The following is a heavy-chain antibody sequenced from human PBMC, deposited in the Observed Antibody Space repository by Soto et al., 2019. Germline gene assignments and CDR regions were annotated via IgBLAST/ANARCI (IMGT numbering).Heavy chain of an antibody. V-gene: IGHV1-69*06. CDR3: ASWRSYSGSYCFDY. CDR2: IVPWYDSV. D-gene: IGHD1-26*01. J-gene: IGHJ4*02. Sequence: QVQLVQSGAEVKKPGASVKVSCAASGGTLNTYTINWVRQAPGRGLEWVGQIVPWYDSVNYAENCQDRVTISVDKSTKTAYMELTRLRSEDTALYFCASWRSYSGSYCFDYWGQGTLVIVAS. CDR1: GGTLNTYT.